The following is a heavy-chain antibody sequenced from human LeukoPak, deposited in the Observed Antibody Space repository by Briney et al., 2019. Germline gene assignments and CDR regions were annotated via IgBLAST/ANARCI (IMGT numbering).Heavy chain of an antibody. J-gene: IGHJ4*02. Sequence: QPGGSLRLPCAASGFTFSTYWMHWVRQAPGKGLEWVAIISYDGSNKFYADSVKGRFTISRDNSKDTLYLQMNSLGPEDTAMYYCAKVAKGNIVVVTALDYWGPGTLVTVSS. CDR2: ISYDGSNK. V-gene: IGHV3-30*18. D-gene: IGHD2-21*02. CDR1: GFTFSTYW. CDR3: AKVAKGNIVVVTALDY.